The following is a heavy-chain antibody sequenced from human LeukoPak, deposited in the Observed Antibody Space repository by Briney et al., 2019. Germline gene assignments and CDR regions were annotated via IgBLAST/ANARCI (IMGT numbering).Heavy chain of an antibody. V-gene: IGHV3-23*01. CDR2: ISGSGGST. CDR1: GFTFSSYA. Sequence: PGGSLRLSCAASGFTFSSYAMSGVRQAPGKGLEWVSAISGSGGSTYYADSVKGRFTISRDNSKNTLYLQMNSLRAEDTAVYYCAKYMDYYGSGSYYTDTGMDVWGQGTTVTVSS. D-gene: IGHD3-10*01. J-gene: IGHJ6*02. CDR3: AKYMDYYGSGSYYTDTGMDV.